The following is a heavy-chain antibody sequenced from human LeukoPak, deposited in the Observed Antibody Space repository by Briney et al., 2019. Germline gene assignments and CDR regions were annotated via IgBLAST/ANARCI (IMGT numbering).Heavy chain of an antibody. CDR2: ISGSGGST. CDR1: GFTFSSSA. J-gene: IGHJ4*02. V-gene: IGHV3-23*01. CDR3: AKDKELWLLSGSDY. D-gene: IGHD5-18*01. Sequence: GGSLRLSCAASGFTFSSSAMSWVRQAPGKGLEWVSAISGSGGSTYYADSVKGRFTISRDNSKNTLYLQMNSLRAEDTAVYYCAKDKELWLLSGSDYWGQGTLVTVSS.